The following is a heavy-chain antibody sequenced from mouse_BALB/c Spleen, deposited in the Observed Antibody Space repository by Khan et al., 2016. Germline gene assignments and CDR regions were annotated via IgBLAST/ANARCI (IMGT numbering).Heavy chain of an antibody. CDR2: INPDSRTI. CDR1: GFDFSRYW. D-gene: IGHD1-1*01. V-gene: IGHV4-1*02. Sequence: EVKLLESGGGLVQPGGSLKLSCAASGFDFSRYWMSWVRQAPGKGLEWIGEINPDSRTINYTPSLKDKFIISRDNAKNTLYLQMRKVRSEETARYHCGRLYYYGFDDYWGQVTTLTVSS. CDR3: GRLYYYGFDDY. J-gene: IGHJ2*01.